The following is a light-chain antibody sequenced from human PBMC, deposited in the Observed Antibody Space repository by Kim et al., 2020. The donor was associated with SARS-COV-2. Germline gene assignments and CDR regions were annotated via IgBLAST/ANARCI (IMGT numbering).Light chain of an antibody. V-gene: IGLV3-19*01. CDR3: NSRDSSGNHYV. J-gene: IGLJ1*01. CDR2: DKN. CDR1: SLRSYY. Sequence: SSELTQDPAVSVALGQTVRITCQGDSLRSYYASWYQQKPGQAPVLVIYDKNNRPSGIPDRISGSSSGNTASLTITGAQAEDEADYYCNSRDSSGNHYVFG.